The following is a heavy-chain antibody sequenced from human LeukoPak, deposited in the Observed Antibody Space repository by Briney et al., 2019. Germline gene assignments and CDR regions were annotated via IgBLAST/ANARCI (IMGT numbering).Heavy chain of an antibody. CDR1: GFTFSSYG. V-gene: IGHV3-30*02. CDR2: IRYDGSNK. D-gene: IGHD2-8*01. Sequence: GGSLRLSCAASGFTFSSYGMHWVRQAPGKGLEWVAFIRYDGSNKYYADSVKGRFTISRDNSKNTLYLQMNSLRAEDTAVYYCARARSVYNWFDPWGQGTLVTVSS. CDR3: ARARSVYNWFDP. J-gene: IGHJ5*02.